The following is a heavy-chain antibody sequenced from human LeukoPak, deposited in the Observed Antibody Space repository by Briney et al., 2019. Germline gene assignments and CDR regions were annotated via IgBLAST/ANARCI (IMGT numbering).Heavy chain of an antibody. V-gene: IGHV4-34*01. Sequence: SETLSLTCAVYGGSFSGYYWSWIRQPPGKGLEWIGSIYYSGSTYYNPSLKSRVTISVDTSKNQFSLKLSSVTAADTAVYYCARDGYDYVWGSYRSDAFDIWGQGTMVTVSS. D-gene: IGHD3-16*02. CDR2: IYYSGST. CDR3: ARDGYDYVWGSYRSDAFDI. CDR1: GGSFSGYY. J-gene: IGHJ3*02.